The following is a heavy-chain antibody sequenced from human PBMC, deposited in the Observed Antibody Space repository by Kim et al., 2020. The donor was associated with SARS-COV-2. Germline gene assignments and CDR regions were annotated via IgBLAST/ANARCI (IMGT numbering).Heavy chain of an antibody. CDR3: ARLETVAGPEYYFDY. CDR1: GGSISSSSYY. Sequence: SETLSLTCTVSGGSISSSSYYWGWIRQPPGKGLEWIGSIYYSGSTYYNPSLKSRVTISVDTSKNQFSLKLSSVTAADTAVYYCARLETVAGPEYYFDYWGQGTLVTISS. CDR2: IYYSGST. D-gene: IGHD6-19*01. V-gene: IGHV4-39*01. J-gene: IGHJ4*02.